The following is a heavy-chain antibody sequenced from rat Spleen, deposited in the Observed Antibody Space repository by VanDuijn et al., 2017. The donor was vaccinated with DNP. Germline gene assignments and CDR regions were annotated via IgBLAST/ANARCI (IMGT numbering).Heavy chain of an antibody. V-gene: IGHV5S13*01. CDR3: TRGGTYYFDY. Sequence: EVHLVESGGGLVQPGRSLKLSCAASGFTFSNYGMAWVRQAPTKGLEWVASISTGGGNTYYRDSVKGRFTVSRDDSTSTLYLQMDSLRSEDTATYYCTRGGTYYFDYWGQGVMVTVSS. CDR2: ISTGGGNT. CDR1: GFTFSNYG. J-gene: IGHJ2*01.